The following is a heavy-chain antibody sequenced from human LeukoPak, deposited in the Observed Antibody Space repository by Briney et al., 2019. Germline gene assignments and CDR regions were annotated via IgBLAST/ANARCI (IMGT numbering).Heavy chain of an antibody. CDR1: GYTFTGYY. CDR3: ARGGLGSYYPYFDY. D-gene: IGHD1-26*01. CDR2: INPNSGGT. V-gene: IGHV1-2*02. J-gene: IGHJ4*02. Sequence: ASVTVSCMASGYTFTGYYMRWVRQAPGQGLEWMGWINPNSGGTNYAQKFQCKVPMTRDTSISTAYMELSRLRSDDTAVYYCARGGLGSYYPYFDYWGRGTLVTVSS.